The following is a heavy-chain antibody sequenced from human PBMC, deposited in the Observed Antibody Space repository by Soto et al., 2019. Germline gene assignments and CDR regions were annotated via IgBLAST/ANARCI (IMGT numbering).Heavy chain of an antibody. V-gene: IGHV1-69*06. J-gene: IGHJ4*02. CDR3: AREGDYYDSSGYYLN. CDR2: IIPIFGTA. Sequence: QVQLVQSVAEVKKPGSSVKVSCKASGGTFSSYAISWVRQAPGQGLEWMGGIIPIFGTANYAQKFQGRVTITADKSTSTVYMELSSLRSEDTAVYSCAREGDYYDSSGYYLNCGQGSLFTVSA. CDR1: GGTFSSYA. D-gene: IGHD3-22*01.